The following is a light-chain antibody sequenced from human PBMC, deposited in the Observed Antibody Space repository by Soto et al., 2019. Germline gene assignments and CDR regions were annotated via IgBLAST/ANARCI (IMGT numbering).Light chain of an antibody. V-gene: IGLV2-14*01. CDR1: SSDIGDNNY. Sequence: QSVLTQPASVSGSPGQSITISCTGSSSDIGDNNYVSWYQQHPGRAPKLMIYHVSNRPSGVSDRFSGSKSGNTASLTISGLQAEDEADYYCSSFTSGTTYVFGTGTKLTVL. CDR2: HVS. J-gene: IGLJ1*01. CDR3: SSFTSGTTYV.